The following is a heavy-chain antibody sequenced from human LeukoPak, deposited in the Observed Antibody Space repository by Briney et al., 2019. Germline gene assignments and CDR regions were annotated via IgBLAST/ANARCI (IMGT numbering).Heavy chain of an antibody. CDR2: IGSSSSYI. V-gene: IGHV3-21*01. CDR1: GFTFSSYS. CDR3: AREWLRGPLDY. D-gene: IGHD3-22*01. Sequence: GGSLRLSCAASGFTFSSYSMNWVRQAPGKGLEWVSSIGSSSSYIYCADSVKGRFTISRDNAKNSLYLQMNSLRAEDTAVYYCAREWLRGPLDYWGQGTLVTVSS. J-gene: IGHJ4*02.